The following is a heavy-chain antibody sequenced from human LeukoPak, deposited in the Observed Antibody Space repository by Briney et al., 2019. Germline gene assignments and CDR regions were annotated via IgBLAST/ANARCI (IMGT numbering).Heavy chain of an antibody. D-gene: IGHD6-19*01. CDR2: IKNDGSET. J-gene: IGHJ4*02. Sequence: GGSLRLSCAVSGFNFRDHWMDWVRQAPGKGLEWVGHIKNDGSETYYLGSLKGRFSISRDNTNNALYLQMNSLRVEDTAVYYCVKNDGWFHLAQWGQGTLVTVSS. CDR1: GFNFRDHW. CDR3: VKNDGWFHLAQ. V-gene: IGHV3-7*03.